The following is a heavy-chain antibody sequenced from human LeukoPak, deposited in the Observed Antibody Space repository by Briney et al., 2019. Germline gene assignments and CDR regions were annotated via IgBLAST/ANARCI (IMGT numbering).Heavy chain of an antibody. CDR2: IYYSGST. V-gene: IGHV4-31*03. J-gene: IGHJ4*02. CDR3: ASRQGQAAANSIDY. CDR1: GGSISSGGYY. D-gene: IGHD2-2*01. Sequence: SQTLSLTCTVSGGSISSGGYYWSWIRQHPGKGLEWIGYIYYSGSTYYNPSLKSRVTISVDTSKNQFSLKLSSVTAADTAVYYCASRQGQAAANSIDYWGQGTLVTVSS.